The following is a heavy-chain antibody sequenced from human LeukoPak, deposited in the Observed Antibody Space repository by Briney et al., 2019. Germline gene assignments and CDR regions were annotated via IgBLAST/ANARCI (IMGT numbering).Heavy chain of an antibody. V-gene: IGHV4-59*08. CDR1: DDSITMYY. J-gene: IGHJ4*02. D-gene: IGHD3/OR15-3a*01. CDR2: VDHTGST. Sequence: PSETLSLTCSVSDDSITMYYWTWIRQPPGKGLEWIGYVDHTGSTNFNPSLNGRVSISRDTSKNQFSLRLTSVTAADTAVYYCARQTGSGLFILPGGQGTLVTVSS. CDR3: ARQTGSGLFILP.